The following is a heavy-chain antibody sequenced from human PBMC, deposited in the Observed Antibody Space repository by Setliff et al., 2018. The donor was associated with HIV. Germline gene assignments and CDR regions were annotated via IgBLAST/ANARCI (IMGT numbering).Heavy chain of an antibody. CDR2: IYSGGST. CDR3: ARVIQSNSCPFDS. V-gene: IGHV4-4*07. CDR1: GGSISAYF. D-gene: IGHD2-21*01. J-gene: IGHJ4*02. Sequence: SETLSLTCTVSGGSISAYFWTWIRQPAGKGLEWIGRIYSGGSTNYNPSLNSRLVISVDTSKNQFSLKLSSVTAADTAVYYCARVIQSNSCPFDSWGQGTLVTVSS.